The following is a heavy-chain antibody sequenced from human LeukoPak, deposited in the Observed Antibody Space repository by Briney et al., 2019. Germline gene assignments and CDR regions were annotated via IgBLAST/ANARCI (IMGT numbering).Heavy chain of an antibody. D-gene: IGHD3-10*01. CDR1: GFTFSSYA. CDR2: ISYDGSNK. Sequence: PGRSLRLSCAASGFTFSSYAMHWVRQAPGKGLEWVAVISYDGSNKYYADSVKGRFTISRDNSKNTLYLQMNSLRAEDTSVYYCARGQSYYYGSGDMNWFDTWGQGTLVTVSS. J-gene: IGHJ5*02. V-gene: IGHV3-30*04. CDR3: ARGQSYYYGSGDMNWFDT.